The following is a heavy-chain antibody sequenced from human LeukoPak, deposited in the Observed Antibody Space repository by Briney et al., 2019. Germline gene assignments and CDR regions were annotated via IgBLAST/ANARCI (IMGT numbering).Heavy chain of an antibody. CDR3: AKSRYYDILTGQTYYFDY. J-gene: IGHJ4*02. V-gene: IGHV3-9*01. CDR1: GFTFDDYA. CDR2: ISWSSGDI. Sequence: GGSLRLSCTASGFTFDDYAMHWVRQAPGKGLDWVSGISWSSGDIVYADSVKGRFTISRDNAENSLYLQMNSLTSEDTALYYCAKSRYYDILTGQTYYFDYWGQGTLVTVSS. D-gene: IGHD3-9*01.